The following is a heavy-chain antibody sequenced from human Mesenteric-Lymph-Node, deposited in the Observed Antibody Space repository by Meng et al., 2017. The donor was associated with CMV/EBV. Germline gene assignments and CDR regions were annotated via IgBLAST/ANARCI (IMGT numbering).Heavy chain of an antibody. Sequence: ETLSLTCAASGLTFSSHWMHWVRQAPGEGLVWLSRINTDGSRTTYADSVKGRFTISRDNTKNSLYLEVNSLRAEDTAIYFCARSETTDGLDVWGQGTTVTVSS. CDR2: INTDGSRT. V-gene: IGHV3-74*01. J-gene: IGHJ6*02. CDR3: ARSETTDGLDV. D-gene: IGHD4-17*01. CDR1: GLTFSSHW.